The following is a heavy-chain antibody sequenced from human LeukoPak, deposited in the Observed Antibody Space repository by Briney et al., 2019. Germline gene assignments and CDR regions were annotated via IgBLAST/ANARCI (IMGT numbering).Heavy chain of an antibody. CDR3: ARARTSWLRWSGGDSSGWEFDY. J-gene: IGHJ4*02. CDR1: GYTFTSYG. Sequence: ASVKVSCKASGYTFTSYGISWVRQAPGQGLEWMGWISAYNGNTNYAQKLQGRVTMTTDTSTSIAYMELRSLRSDDTAVYYCARARTSWLRWSGGDSSGWEFDYWGQGTLVTVSS. V-gene: IGHV1-18*01. D-gene: IGHD6-19*01. CDR2: ISAYNGNT.